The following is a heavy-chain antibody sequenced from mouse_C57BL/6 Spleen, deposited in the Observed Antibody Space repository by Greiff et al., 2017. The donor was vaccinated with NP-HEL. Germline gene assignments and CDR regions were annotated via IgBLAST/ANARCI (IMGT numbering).Heavy chain of an antibody. CDR3: ARGDGYDDGFAY. CDR2: ISYSGST. CDR1: GYSITSGYD. J-gene: IGHJ3*01. D-gene: IGHD2-2*01. Sequence: DVQLQESGPGMVKPSQSLSLTCTVTGYSITSGYDWHWIRHFPGNKLEWMGYISYSGSTNYNPSLKSRISITHDTSKNHFFLKLNSVTTEDTATYYCARGDGYDDGFAYWGQGTLVTVSA. V-gene: IGHV3-1*01.